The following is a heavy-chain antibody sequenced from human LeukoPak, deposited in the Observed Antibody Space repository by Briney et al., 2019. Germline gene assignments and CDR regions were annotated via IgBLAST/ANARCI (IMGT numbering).Heavy chain of an antibody. V-gene: IGHV4-39*07. J-gene: IGHJ4*02. D-gene: IGHD6-19*01. CDR2: IYYSGST. CDR3: ARDLVSGWRKD. Sequence: SETLSLTCTVSGGSISSSSYYWGWIRQPPGKGLEWIGSIYYSGSTYYNPSLKSRVTTSVDTSKNQFSLKLSSVTAADTAVYYCARDLVSGWRKDWGQGTLVTVSS. CDR1: GGSISSSSYY.